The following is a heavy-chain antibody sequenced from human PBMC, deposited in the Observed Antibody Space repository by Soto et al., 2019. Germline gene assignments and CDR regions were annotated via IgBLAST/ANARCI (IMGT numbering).Heavy chain of an antibody. V-gene: IGHV4-30-4*01. CDR3: ATESGSTYGYFDY. Sequence: SETLSLTCTVSGGSVSSGCDYWSWIRQSPGKGLEWIGYISGSGSTGYNPSLKNRLTMSVDRSKNQFTLRLTSVTAADTAVYFCATESGSTYGYFDYWGQGTQVTVYS. D-gene: IGHD5-18*01. CDR1: GGSVSSGCDY. CDR2: ISGSGST. J-gene: IGHJ4*02.